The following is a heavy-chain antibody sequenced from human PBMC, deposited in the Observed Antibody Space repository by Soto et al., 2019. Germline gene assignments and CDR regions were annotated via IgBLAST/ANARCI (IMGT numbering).Heavy chain of an antibody. CDR2: INPSGGST. Sequence: ASVKVSCKASGYTFTRYYMHWVRQAPGQGLEWMGVINPSGGSTNYAQKFQGRVAMTRDTSTSTVYMELSSLRSEDTAVYYCASRVVTDAFDIWGRGTTVTVSS. CDR1: GYTFTRYY. J-gene: IGHJ3*02. CDR3: ASRVVTDAFDI. V-gene: IGHV1-46*03. D-gene: IGHD3-22*01.